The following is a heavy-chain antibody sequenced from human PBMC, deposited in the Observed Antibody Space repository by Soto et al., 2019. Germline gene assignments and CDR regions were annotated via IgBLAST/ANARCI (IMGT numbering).Heavy chain of an antibody. CDR3: ARDSTSNAGGPSMDV. V-gene: IGHV1-69*13. CDR1: GGTFSSYA. Sequence: GASVKVSCKASGGTFSSYAISWVRQAPGQGLEWMGGIIPIFGTANYAQKFQGRVTITADESTSTAYMELSSLRSEDTAVYYCARDSTSNAGGPSMDVWGQGTTVTVSS. J-gene: IGHJ6*02. D-gene: IGHD1-1*01. CDR2: IIPIFGTA.